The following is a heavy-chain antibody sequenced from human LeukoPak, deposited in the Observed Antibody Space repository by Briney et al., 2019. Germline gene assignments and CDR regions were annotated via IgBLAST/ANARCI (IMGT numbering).Heavy chain of an antibody. Sequence: PSETLSLTCTVSGGSISGSSYYWGWIRQPPGKGLEWIGYIYYSGSTNYNPSLKSRVTISVDTSKNQFSLKLSSVTAADTAVYYCARETAAGRNGYSYGVPHAFDIWGQGTMVTVSS. D-gene: IGHD5-18*01. CDR2: IYYSGST. V-gene: IGHV4-61*01. J-gene: IGHJ3*02. CDR1: GGSISGSSYY. CDR3: ARETAAGRNGYSYGVPHAFDI.